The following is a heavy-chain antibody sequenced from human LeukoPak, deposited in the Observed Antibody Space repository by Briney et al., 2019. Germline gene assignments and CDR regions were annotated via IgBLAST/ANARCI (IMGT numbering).Heavy chain of an antibody. CDR2: IYYSGST. CDR3: ARVGSNYDSSGHLDY. CDR1: GGSVSSGSYY. V-gene: IGHV4-61*01. D-gene: IGHD3-22*01. J-gene: IGHJ4*02. Sequence: SETLSLTCTVSGGSVSSGSYYWSWIQQPPGKGLEWIGYIYYSGSTNYNPSLKSRVTISVDTSKNQFSLKLSSVTAADTAVYYCARVGSNYDSSGHLDYWGQGTLVTVSS.